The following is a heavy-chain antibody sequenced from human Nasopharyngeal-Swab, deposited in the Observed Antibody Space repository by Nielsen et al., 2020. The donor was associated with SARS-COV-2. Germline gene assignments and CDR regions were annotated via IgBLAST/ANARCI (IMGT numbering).Heavy chain of an antibody. V-gene: IGHV3-9*01. CDR3: AKAPRYYFGSGSFYFEY. CDR2: ISWDSGNI. D-gene: IGHD3-10*01. J-gene: IGHJ4*02. CDR1: GFTFDDYA. Sequence: SLKISCAASGFTFDDYAIHWVRQAPGRGLEWVSGISWDSGNIGYADSVKGRFTISRDSAKNSLYLQMSSLRAEDTAVYYCAKAPRYYFGSGSFYFEYWGQGTLVTVSA.